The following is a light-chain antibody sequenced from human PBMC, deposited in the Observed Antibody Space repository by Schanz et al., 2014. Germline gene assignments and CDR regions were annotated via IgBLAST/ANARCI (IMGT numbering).Light chain of an antibody. CDR2: EGT. V-gene: IGLV2-23*01. J-gene: IGLJ2*01. Sequence: QSALTQPASVSGSPGQSITISCTGTSSDIGSSDLVSWYQQYPGKVPKLMIYEGTKRPSGVSNRFSGSKSGNTASLTISGLQAEDEADEEAQSYDSSLSGPVFGGGTKLTVL. CDR1: SSDIGSSDL. CDR3: QSYDSSLSGPV.